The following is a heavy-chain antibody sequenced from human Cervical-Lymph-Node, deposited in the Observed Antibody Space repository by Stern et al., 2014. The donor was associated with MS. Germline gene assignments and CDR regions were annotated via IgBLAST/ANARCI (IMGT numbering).Heavy chain of an antibody. CDR2: IAWDDDK. V-gene: IGHV2-70*11. Sequence: ESGPALVKPRQTLTLTCTFSGFSLSTSGMCVSWIRQPPGKALEWLARIAWDDDKYYSTSLQTRLTISKDTSKSQVVLTMTNVDPVDTATYYCARQQLIKGDWFDLWGQGTLVTVSS. J-gene: IGHJ5*02. D-gene: IGHD6-13*01. CDR3: ARQQLIKGDWFDL. CDR1: GFSLSTSGMC.